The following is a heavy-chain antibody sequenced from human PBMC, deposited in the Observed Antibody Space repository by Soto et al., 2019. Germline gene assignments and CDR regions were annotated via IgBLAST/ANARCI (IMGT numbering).Heavy chain of an antibody. CDR2: IYYSGSS. Sequence: PSETLSLTCTVSGDSISSSRYYWGWIRQPPGKGLEWIGNIYYSGSSYSNPSLKSRITISVDTSKNQFSLKLSSVTAADTAVYYCEGQAGRGRFNYGMDVWGQGPTVTVYS. CDR3: EGQAGRGRFNYGMDV. V-gene: IGHV4-39*01. CDR1: GDSISSSRYY. J-gene: IGHJ6*02. D-gene: IGHD2-15*01.